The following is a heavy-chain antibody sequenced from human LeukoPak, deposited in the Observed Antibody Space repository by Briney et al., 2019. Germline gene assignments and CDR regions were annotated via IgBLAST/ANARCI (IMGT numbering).Heavy chain of an antibody. CDR1: GYTFTGYY. CDR3: AREAYYDFWSGYYTNYYYGMDV. Sequence: ASVKVSCTASGYTFTGYYMHWVRQAPGQGLEWMGRINPNSGGTNYAQKFQGRVTMTRDTSISTAYMELSRLRSDDTAVYYCAREAYYDFWSGYYTNYYYGMDVWGQGTTVTVSS. V-gene: IGHV1-2*06. J-gene: IGHJ6*02. CDR2: INPNSGGT. D-gene: IGHD3-3*01.